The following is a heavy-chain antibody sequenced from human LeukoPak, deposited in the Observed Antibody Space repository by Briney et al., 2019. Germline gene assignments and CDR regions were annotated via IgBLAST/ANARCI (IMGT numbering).Heavy chain of an antibody. V-gene: IGHV4-34*01. CDR1: GGSFSGYY. Sequence: SETLSLTCAVYGGSFSGYYWSWIRQPPGKGLEWIGEINHSGSTNYNPSLKSRVTISVDTSKNQFSLKLSSVTAADTAVYYCAMERRGAFDIRGQGTMVTVSS. CDR2: INHSGST. CDR3: AMERRGAFDI. D-gene: IGHD1-1*01. J-gene: IGHJ3*02.